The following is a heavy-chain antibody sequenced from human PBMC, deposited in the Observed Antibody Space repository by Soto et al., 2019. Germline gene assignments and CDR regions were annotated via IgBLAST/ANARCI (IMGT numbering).Heavy chain of an antibody. CDR3: AKPQEAVRGVYDAFDI. V-gene: IGHV3-23*01. D-gene: IGHD3-10*01. J-gene: IGHJ3*02. Sequence: GGSLRLSCAASGFTFSSYAMSWVRQAPGKGLEWVSAISGSGGSTYYADSVKGRFTISRDNSKNTLYLQMNSLRAEDTAVYYCAKPQEAVRGVYDAFDIWGQGTMVTVSS. CDR1: GFTFSSYA. CDR2: ISGSGGST.